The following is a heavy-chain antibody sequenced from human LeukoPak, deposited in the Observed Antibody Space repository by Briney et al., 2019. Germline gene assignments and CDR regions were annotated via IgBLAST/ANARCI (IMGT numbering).Heavy chain of an antibody. CDR3: ARDYGDHEPLDY. CDR1: GFTFSSYG. Sequence: GGSLRHSCAASGFTFSSYGMHWVRQAPGKGLEWVAVIWYDGSNKYYADSVKGRFTISRDNSKNTLYLQMNSLRAEDTAVYYCARDYGDHEPLDYWGQGTLVTVSS. D-gene: IGHD4-17*01. V-gene: IGHV3-33*01. J-gene: IGHJ4*02. CDR2: IWYDGSNK.